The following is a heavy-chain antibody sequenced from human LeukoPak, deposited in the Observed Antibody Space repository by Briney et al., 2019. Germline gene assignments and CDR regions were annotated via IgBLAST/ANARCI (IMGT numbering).Heavy chain of an antibody. CDR1: GGSISSYY. CDR3: ARFTDSGGYIDY. V-gene: IGHV4-59*08. J-gene: IGHJ4*02. Sequence: SETLSLTCSVSGGSISSYYWSWIRQPPGKGLEWIGYIYSSGSTNYNPSLKSRVSISVDTSKNQVSLKLSSVTAADTAVYYCARFTDSGGYIDYWGQGTLVSVSS. D-gene: IGHD3-22*01. CDR2: IYSSGST.